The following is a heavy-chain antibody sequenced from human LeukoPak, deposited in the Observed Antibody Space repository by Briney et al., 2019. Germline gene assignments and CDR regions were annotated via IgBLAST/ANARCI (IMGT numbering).Heavy chain of an antibody. V-gene: IGHV3-7*03. D-gene: IGHD5-18*01. Sequence: GGSLRLSCAVSGFTFSDYWMNWVRQAPGKGLEWVASIRQDGGEKSYVDSVKGRFTISRDNTKRSLYLQMNSLRAEDTALYYCAFYSYGYRDFDYWGQGTLVTVSS. CDR1: GFTFSDYW. J-gene: IGHJ4*02. CDR2: IRQDGGEK. CDR3: AFYSYGYRDFDY.